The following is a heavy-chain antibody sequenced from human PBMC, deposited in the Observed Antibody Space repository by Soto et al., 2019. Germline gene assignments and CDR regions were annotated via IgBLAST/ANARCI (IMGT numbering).Heavy chain of an antibody. V-gene: IGHV6-1*01. CDR2: TYYRSKWYN. Sequence: SQTLSLTCVISGDSVSSNSAAWNWIRQSPSRGLEWLGRTYYRSKWYNDYAVSVKSRITINPDTSKNQISLQLNSVTPEDTAVYYCPRAVAGIISSYYYGLDVCRKLTTFTV. D-gene: IGHD6-19*01. CDR1: GDSVSSNSAA. J-gene: IGHJ6*04. CDR3: PRAVAGIISSYYYGLDV.